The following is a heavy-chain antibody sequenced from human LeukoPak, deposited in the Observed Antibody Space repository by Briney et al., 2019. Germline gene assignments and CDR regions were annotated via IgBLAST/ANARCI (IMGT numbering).Heavy chain of an antibody. CDR3: AKDRLADYYGSGVFGY. CDR2: ISYDGSNK. CDR1: GFTFSSYG. J-gene: IGHJ4*02. V-gene: IGHV3-30*18. Sequence: SLRLSCAASGFTFSSYGMHWVRQAPGKGLEWVAVISYDGSNKYYADSVKGRFTISRDNSKNTLYLQMNSLRAEDTAVYYCAKDRLADYYGSGVFGYWGQGTLVTVSS. D-gene: IGHD3-10*01.